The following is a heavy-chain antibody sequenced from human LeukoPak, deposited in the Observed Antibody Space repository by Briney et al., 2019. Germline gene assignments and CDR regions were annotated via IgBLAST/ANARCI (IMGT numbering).Heavy chain of an antibody. J-gene: IGHJ4*02. Sequence: GGSLRLSRAGSGFMFSDFYINWIRQSPGKGLEWLAYISPDGSYTTYGDSVKGRFVISRDNAKNSVSLQMNSLRVEDTAVYFCASDQVSGVFDYWGQGARVTVS. CDR2: ISPDGSYT. V-gene: IGHV3-11*05. D-gene: IGHD5/OR15-5a*01. CDR3: ASDQVSGVFDY. CDR1: GFMFSDFY.